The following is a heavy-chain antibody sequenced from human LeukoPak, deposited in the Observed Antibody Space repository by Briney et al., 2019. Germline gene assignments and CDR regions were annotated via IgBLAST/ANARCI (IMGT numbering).Heavy chain of an antibody. CDR3: ARYSNYVRYYFDY. J-gene: IGHJ4*02. D-gene: IGHD4-11*01. Sequence: SSETLSLTCTVSGGSINSYYWSWIRQPPGKGPEWIGYIYYSGSTNYNPSLKSRVTISVDTSKNQFSLKLSSVTAADTAVYYCARYSNYVRYYFDYWGQGTLVTVSS. CDR2: IYYSGST. CDR1: GGSINSYY. V-gene: IGHV4-59*08.